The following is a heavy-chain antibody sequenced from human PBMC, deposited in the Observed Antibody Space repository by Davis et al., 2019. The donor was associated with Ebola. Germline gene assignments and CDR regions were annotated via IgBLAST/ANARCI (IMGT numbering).Heavy chain of an antibody. CDR1: GYTFTGYY. CDR2: INPNSGGT. J-gene: IGHJ6*02. CDR3: ARAILPLYGMDV. V-gene: IGHV1-2*04. Sequence: ASVKVSCKASGYTFTGYYMHWVRQAPGQGLEWMGWINPNSGGTNYAQKFQGWVTMTRDTSISTAYMELSRLRSDDTAVYYCARAILPLYGMDVWGQGTTVTVSS.